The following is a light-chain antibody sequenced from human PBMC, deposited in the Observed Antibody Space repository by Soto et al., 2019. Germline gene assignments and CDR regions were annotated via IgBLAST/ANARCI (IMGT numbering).Light chain of an antibody. CDR1: SGPSSYA. CDR3: CSYAGTYTVV. Sequence: QLVLTQSPSASASLGASVKLTCTLSSGPSSYAIAWHQQQPEKGPRYLMKLNSDGSHSKGDGIPDRFSGSKSGNTASLTISGLQAEDEADYYCCSYAGTYTVVFGGGTKLTVL. CDR2: LNSDGSH. J-gene: IGLJ2*01. V-gene: IGLV4-69*01.